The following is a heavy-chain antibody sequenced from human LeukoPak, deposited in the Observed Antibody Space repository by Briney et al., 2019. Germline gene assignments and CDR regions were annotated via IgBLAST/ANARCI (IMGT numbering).Heavy chain of an antibody. CDR2: IWYDGSNK. V-gene: IGHV3-33*01. Sequence: GGSLRLSCAASGFTFSSYGMHWVRQAPGKGLEWVAVIWYDGSNKYYADSVKGRFTISRDNSKNTLYLQMNSLRAEDTAVYYCARDRDLYYYDSSGYDYWGQGTLVTVS. CDR1: GFTFSSYG. D-gene: IGHD3-22*01. CDR3: ARDRDLYYYDSSGYDY. J-gene: IGHJ4*02.